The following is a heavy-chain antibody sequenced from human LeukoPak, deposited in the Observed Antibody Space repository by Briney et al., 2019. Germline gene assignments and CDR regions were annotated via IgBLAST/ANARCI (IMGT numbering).Heavy chain of an antibody. Sequence: PGGSLRLSCAASGFTFSSYGMHWVRQAPGKGLEWVAVISYDGSNKYYADSVKGRFTISRDNSKNTLYLQMNSLRAEDTAVYYCAKTSIVGGHFDYWGQGTLVTVSS. CDR2: ISYDGSNK. CDR3: AKTSIVGGHFDY. J-gene: IGHJ4*02. D-gene: IGHD1-26*01. CDR1: GFTFSSYG. V-gene: IGHV3-30*18.